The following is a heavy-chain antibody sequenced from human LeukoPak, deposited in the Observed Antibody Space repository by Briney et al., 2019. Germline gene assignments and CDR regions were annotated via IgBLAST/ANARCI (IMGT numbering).Heavy chain of an antibody. V-gene: IGHV3-7*01. CDR2: IKQDGSEK. CDR1: GFTFSSYW. Sequence: GGSLRLSCAASGFTFSSYWMSWVRQAPGKGLEWVANIKQDGSEKYYVDSVKGRFTISRDNAKNSLYLQMNSLRAEDTAVYYCARVENYDFWSGSHKAAFDIWGQGTMVTVSS. CDR3: ARVENYDFWSGSHKAAFDI. D-gene: IGHD3-3*01. J-gene: IGHJ3*02.